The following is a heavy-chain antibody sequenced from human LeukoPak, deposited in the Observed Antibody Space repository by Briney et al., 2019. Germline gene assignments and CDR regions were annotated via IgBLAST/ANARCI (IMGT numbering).Heavy chain of an antibody. CDR1: GGTFSSYA. J-gene: IGHJ6*03. Sequence: SVKVSCKASGGTFSSYAISWVRQAPGQGLEWMGGIIPIFGTANYAQKFQGRVTITADESTSTACMELSSLRSEDTAVYYCARSVVRGVIIYYYYMDVWGKGTTVTVSS. V-gene: IGHV1-69*13. CDR3: ARSVVRGVIIYYYYMDV. D-gene: IGHD3-10*01. CDR2: IIPIFGTA.